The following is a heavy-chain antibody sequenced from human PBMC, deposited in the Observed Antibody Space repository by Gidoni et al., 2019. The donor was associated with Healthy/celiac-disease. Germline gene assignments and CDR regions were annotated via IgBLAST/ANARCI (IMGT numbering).Heavy chain of an antibody. Sequence: QVQLVQSGDEVKKPGSSVKVSCKASGGTFSSYAISWVRQAPGQGLEWMGGIIPIFGTANYAQKFQGRVTITADESTSTAYMELSSLRSEDTAVYYCARLTYYYGSGSPDAFDIWGQGTMVTVSS. V-gene: IGHV1-69*01. CDR3: ARLTYYYGSGSPDAFDI. D-gene: IGHD3-10*01. CDR1: GGTFSSYA. CDR2: IIPIFGTA. J-gene: IGHJ3*02.